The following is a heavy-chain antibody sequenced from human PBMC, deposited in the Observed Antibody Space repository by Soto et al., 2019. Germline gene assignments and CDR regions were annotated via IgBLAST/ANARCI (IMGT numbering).Heavy chain of an antibody. CDR2: FHPSGPT. V-gene: IGHV4-38-2*01. D-gene: IGHD6-6*01. Sequence: PPEILSVGCVFASSSSAVGRYWGWIRQPPGEGLEWLGCFHPSGPTYYRRSLNSRLTISVDMSKSQVSLSLTSVTASDTATYYCINSHGISRADYWGRGILVTVSS. CDR1: SSSSAVGRY. J-gene: IGHJ4*02. CDR3: INSHGISRADY.